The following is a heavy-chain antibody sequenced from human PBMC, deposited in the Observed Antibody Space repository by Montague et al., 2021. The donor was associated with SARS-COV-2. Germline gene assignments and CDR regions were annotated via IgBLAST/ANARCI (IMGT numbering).Heavy chain of an antibody. D-gene: IGHD3-10*01. J-gene: IGHJ3*02. CDR1: GGSITRNYY. CDR2: IYYSGTT. Sequence: SETLSLTCTVSGGSITRNYYWGWIRQPPGKGLEWVGNIYYSGTTFINPSLESPVTISVNASKNQFSLNLTSVTAADTAVYYCARPLVRGVPKAFDIWGQGALVIVSS. V-gene: IGHV4-39*01. CDR3: ARPLVRGVPKAFDI.